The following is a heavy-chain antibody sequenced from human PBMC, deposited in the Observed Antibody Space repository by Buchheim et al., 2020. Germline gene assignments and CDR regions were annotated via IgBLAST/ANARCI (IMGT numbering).Heavy chain of an antibody. CDR2: INPSGGST. CDR3: ARRGITMVRGVIIDIYYCDY. Sequence: QVQLVQSGAEVKKPGASVKVSCKASGYTFTSYYMHWVRQASGQGLEWMGIINPSGGSTSYAQKFQGRVTMTRDTSTSTVYMGLSSLRSEDTAVYYCARRGITMVRGVIIDIYYCDYWGQGTL. CDR1: GYTFTSYY. V-gene: IGHV1-46*01. J-gene: IGHJ4*02. D-gene: IGHD3-10*01.